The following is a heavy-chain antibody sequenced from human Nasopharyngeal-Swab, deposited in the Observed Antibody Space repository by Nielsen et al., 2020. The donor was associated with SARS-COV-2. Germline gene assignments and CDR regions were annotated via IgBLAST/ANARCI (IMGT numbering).Heavy chain of an antibody. CDR3: ARGPGSNVLIVYATTPYYYYGMDV. CDR1: GFTFDDYG. CDR2: VNWNGGST. D-gene: IGHD2-8*01. Sequence: GESLKISCAASGFTFDDYGMSWVRQAPGKGLEWVSGVNWNGGSTGDADSVKGRFTISRDNAKDSLYMHMISLRGEDMALYYCARGPGSNVLIVYATTPYYYYGMDVWGQGTTVTVSS. J-gene: IGHJ6*02. V-gene: IGHV3-20*04.